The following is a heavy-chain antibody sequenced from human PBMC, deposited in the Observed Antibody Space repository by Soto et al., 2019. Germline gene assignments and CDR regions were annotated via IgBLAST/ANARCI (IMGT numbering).Heavy chain of an antibody. CDR3: ARDRTTATIHGDFDY. CDR2: ISAYNGNT. Sequence: ASVKVSCKASGYTFTSYGISWVRQAPGQGLEWMGWISAYNGNTNYAQKLQGRVTMTTDTSTSTAYMELRSLRSDDTAVYYCARDRTTATIHGDFDYWGQGTLVTVSS. J-gene: IGHJ4*02. D-gene: IGHD4-17*01. CDR1: GYTFTSYG. V-gene: IGHV1-18*04.